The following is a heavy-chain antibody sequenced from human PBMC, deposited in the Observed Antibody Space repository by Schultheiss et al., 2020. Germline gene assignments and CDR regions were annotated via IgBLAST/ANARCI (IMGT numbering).Heavy chain of an antibody. CDR1: GFTFSDYY. D-gene: IGHD7-27*01. CDR3: ARSTELGWNAFDI. CDR2: IKQDGSEK. J-gene: IGHJ3*02. Sequence: GGSLRLSCAASGFTFSDYYMSWIRQAPGKGLEWVANIKQDGSEKYYSDSLNGRFTISRDNAKNSLYLQMNSLRAEDTAVYYCARSTELGWNAFDIWGQGTMVTVSS. V-gene: IGHV3-7*03.